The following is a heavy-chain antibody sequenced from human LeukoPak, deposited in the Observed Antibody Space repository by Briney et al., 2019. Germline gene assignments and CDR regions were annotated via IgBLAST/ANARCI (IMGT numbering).Heavy chain of an antibody. CDR1: GGSMSTYY. CDR2: IYYSGST. D-gene: IGHD3-22*01. V-gene: IGHV4-59*01. Sequence: SETLSLTCTVSGGSMSTYYWSWIRQPPGKGLEWIGYIYYSGSTNYNPSLKSRVIISVDTSKNQFSLKLSSVTAADTAVDSCAREHSYYDSSGYYYGSGYFDYWGQGTLVTVSS. CDR3: AREHSYYDSSGYYYGSGYFDY. J-gene: IGHJ4*02.